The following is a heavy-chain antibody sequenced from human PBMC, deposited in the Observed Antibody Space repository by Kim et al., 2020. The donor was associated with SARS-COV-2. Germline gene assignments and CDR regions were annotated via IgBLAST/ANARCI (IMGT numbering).Heavy chain of an antibody. D-gene: IGHD6-13*01. CDR3: ARDGSFLMVPNNAFDI. Sequence: GGSLRLSCAASGFTFDDYGMSWVRQAPGKGLEWVSGINWNGGSTGYADSVKGRFTISRDNAKNSLYLQMNSLRAEDTALYHCARDGSFLMVPNNAFDIWGQGTMVTVSS. CDR1: GFTFDDYG. J-gene: IGHJ3*02. CDR2: INWNGGST. V-gene: IGHV3-20*01.